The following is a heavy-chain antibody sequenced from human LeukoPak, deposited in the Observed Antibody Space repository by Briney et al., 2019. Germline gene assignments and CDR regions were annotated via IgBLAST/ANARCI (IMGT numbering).Heavy chain of an antibody. CDR3: ARGPDYYDSSGYYLFGY. V-gene: IGHV4-59*01. CDR2: IYYSGST. Sequence: SETLSLTCTVSGGSISSYYWSWIRQPPGKGLEWIGYIYYSGSTNYNPSLKSRVTISVDTSKNQFSLKLSSVTAADTAVYYCARGPDYYDSSGYYLFGYWGQGTLVTVSS. D-gene: IGHD3-22*01. J-gene: IGHJ4*02. CDR1: GGSISSYY.